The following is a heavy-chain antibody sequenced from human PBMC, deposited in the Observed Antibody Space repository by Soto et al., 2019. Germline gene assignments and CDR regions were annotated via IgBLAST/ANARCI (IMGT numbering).Heavy chain of an antibody. Sequence: ASVKVSCKASGYTFTSYGISWVRQAPGQGLEWMGWISAYNGNTNYAQKLRGRVTMTTDTSTSTAYMELRSLRSDDTAVYYCARGSSGIYYYYYYMDVWGKGTTVTVSS. V-gene: IGHV1-18*01. CDR3: ARGSSGIYYYYYYMDV. CDR1: GYTFTSYG. CDR2: ISAYNGNT. D-gene: IGHD1-1*01. J-gene: IGHJ6*03.